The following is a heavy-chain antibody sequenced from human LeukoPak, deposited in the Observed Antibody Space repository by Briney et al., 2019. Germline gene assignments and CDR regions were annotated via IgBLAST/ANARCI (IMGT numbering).Heavy chain of an antibody. Sequence: SETLSLTCTVSGGSISSYYWSWIRQPPGKGLEWIGYIYYSGSTNYNPSLKSRVTISVDTSKNQFSLKLSSVAAADTAVYYCARALMVRGVIKPKGLSRNYYYYYYMDVWGKGTTVTISS. CDR3: ARALMVRGVIKPKGLSRNYYYYYYMDV. D-gene: IGHD3-10*01. CDR2: IYYSGST. CDR1: GGSISSYY. V-gene: IGHV4-59*01. J-gene: IGHJ6*03.